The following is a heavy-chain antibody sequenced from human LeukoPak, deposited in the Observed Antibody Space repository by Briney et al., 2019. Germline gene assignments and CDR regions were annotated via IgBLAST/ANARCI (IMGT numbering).Heavy chain of an antibody. V-gene: IGHV4-34*01. J-gene: IGHJ4*02. D-gene: IGHD6-13*01. CDR3: ARDGAAAGSNDY. Sequence: SETLSLTCAVYGGSFSGYYWSWIRQPPGKGLEWIGEINHSGSTNYNPSLKSRVTISVDTSKNQFSLKLSSVTAADTAVYYCARDGAAAGSNDYWGQGTLVTVSS. CDR1: GGSFSGYY. CDR2: INHSGST.